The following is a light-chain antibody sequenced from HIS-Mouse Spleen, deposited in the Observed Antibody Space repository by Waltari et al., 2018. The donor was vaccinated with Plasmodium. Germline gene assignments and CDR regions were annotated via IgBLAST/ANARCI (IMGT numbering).Light chain of an antibody. CDR2: EAS. Sequence: SYELTQPPPVSVSPGQTARITCSGDALPTKYAYWYQQKSGQAPGLVIYEASKRPSGIPERFSGSSSGTMATLTISGAQVEDEADYYCYSTDSSGNHRVFGGGTKLTVL. CDR3: YSTDSSGNHRV. V-gene: IGLV3-10*01. J-gene: IGLJ3*02. CDR1: ALPTKY.